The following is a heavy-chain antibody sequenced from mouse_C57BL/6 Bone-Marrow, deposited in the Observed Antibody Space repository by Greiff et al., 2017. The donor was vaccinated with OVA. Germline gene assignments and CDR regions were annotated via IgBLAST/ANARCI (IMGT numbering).Heavy chain of an antibody. D-gene: IGHD1-1*01. CDR2: IYPRSGNT. J-gene: IGHJ3*01. Sequence: SGAELARPGASVKLSCKASGYTFTSYGISWVKQRTGQGLEWIGEIYPRSGNTYYNEKFKGKATLTADKSSSTAYMELRSLTSEDSAVYFCARGTTVGPAWFAYWGQGTLVTVSA. V-gene: IGHV1-81*01. CDR1: GYTFTSYG. CDR3: ARGTTVGPAWFAY.